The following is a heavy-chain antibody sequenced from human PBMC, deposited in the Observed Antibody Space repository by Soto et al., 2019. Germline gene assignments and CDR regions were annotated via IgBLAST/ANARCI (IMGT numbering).Heavy chain of an antibody. Sequence: LSLTCTVSGGSISSGDYYWSWIRQPPGKGLEWIGYIYYSGSTYYNPSLKSRVTISVDTSKNQFSLKLSSVTAADTAVYYCARGIARYYYDGSGYPPYYWGQGTLVTVSS. CDR3: ARGIARYYYDGSGYPPYY. D-gene: IGHD3-22*01. V-gene: IGHV4-30-4*01. CDR2: IYYSGST. J-gene: IGHJ4*02. CDR1: GGSISSGDYY.